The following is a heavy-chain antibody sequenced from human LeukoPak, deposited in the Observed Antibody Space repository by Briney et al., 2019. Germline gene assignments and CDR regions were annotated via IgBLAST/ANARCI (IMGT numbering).Heavy chain of an antibody. D-gene: IGHD2-15*01. V-gene: IGHV4-31*03. CDR2: IYYSGST. Sequence: SETLSLTCTVSGGSISSGGYYWSWIRQHPGKGLEWIGYIYYSGSTYYNPSLKSRVTISVDTSKNQFSLKLSSVTAADTAVYYCAREGYCSGGSCSLDAFDIWGQGTMVTVSS. CDR3: AREGYCSGGSCSLDAFDI. CDR1: GGSISSGGYY. J-gene: IGHJ3*02.